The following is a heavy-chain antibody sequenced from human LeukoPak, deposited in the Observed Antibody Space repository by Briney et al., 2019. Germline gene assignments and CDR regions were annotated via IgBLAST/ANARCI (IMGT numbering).Heavy chain of an antibody. Sequence: SQTLSLTCTVSGGSISSGSYYWSWIQQPAGKGLEWIGRIYTSGSTNYNPSLKSRVTISVDTSKNQFSLKLCSVTAADTAVYYCAREWGDAFDIWGQGTMVTVSS. D-gene: IGHD1-26*01. CDR2: IYTSGST. V-gene: IGHV4-61*02. CDR1: GGSISSGSYY. J-gene: IGHJ3*02. CDR3: AREWGDAFDI.